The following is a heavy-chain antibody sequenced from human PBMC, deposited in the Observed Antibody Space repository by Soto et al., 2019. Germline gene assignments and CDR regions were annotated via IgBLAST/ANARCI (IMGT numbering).Heavy chain of an antibody. V-gene: IGHV3-15*07. CDR2: IKSKTDGGTT. Sequence: GGCLGLSCAASGFPFSNAWMNWVRQAPGKGLEWVGRIKSKTDGGTTDYAAPVKGRFTISRDDSKNTLYLQMNSLKTEDTAVYYCTTLSITIFGVVLMDVWGQGTTVTVSS. D-gene: IGHD3-3*01. CDR3: TTLSITIFGVVLMDV. J-gene: IGHJ6*02. CDR1: GFPFSNAW.